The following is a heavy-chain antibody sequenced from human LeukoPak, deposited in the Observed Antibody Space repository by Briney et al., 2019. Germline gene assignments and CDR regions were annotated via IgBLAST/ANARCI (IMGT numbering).Heavy chain of an antibody. Sequence: SETLSLTCTVSGGSIDTRSYSWGWVRQPPGRGLECIGSVHNSGRTYYNPSLKSRVGISMDTSKNQFSLNLRSVTAADTAVYYCARQLWEYSSSFDYWGQGTLVTVSS. CDR2: VHNSGRT. CDR3: ARQLWEYSSSFDY. D-gene: IGHD6-13*01. V-gene: IGHV4-39*01. J-gene: IGHJ4*02. CDR1: GGSIDTRSYS.